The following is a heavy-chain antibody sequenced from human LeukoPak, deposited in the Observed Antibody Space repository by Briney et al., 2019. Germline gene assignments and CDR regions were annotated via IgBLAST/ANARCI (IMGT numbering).Heavy chain of an antibody. V-gene: IGHV3-21*01. CDR3: AREARYSSSWATYFDY. D-gene: IGHD6-13*01. CDR1: GFTFSSYS. J-gene: IGHJ4*02. CDR2: ISSSSSYI. Sequence: GGSLRLSCEASGFTFSSYSMNWVRQAPGKALEWVSSISSSSSYIYYADSVKGRFTISRDNAKNSLYLPMNSLRAEDTAVYYCAREARYSSSWATYFDYWGQGTLVTVSS.